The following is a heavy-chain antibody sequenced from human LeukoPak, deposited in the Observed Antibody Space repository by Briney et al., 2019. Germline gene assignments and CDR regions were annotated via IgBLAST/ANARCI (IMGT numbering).Heavy chain of an antibody. CDR1: GGSISSSSYY. CDR3: ARRRISGWFDY. D-gene: IGHD6-19*01. Sequence: SETLSLTCTVSGGSISSSSYYWGWIRQPPGKGLEWIGSIYYSGSTYYNPSLKSRVTISVDTSKNQFSLKLSSVTAADTAVYYCARRRISGWFDYWGQGTLVTVSS. V-gene: IGHV4-39*01. J-gene: IGHJ4*02. CDR2: IYYSGST.